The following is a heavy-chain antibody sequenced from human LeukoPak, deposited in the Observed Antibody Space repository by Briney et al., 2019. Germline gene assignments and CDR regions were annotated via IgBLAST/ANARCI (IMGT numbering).Heavy chain of an antibody. CDR1: GFTFSSYS. CDR2: IISSSSYI. V-gene: IGHV3-21*01. Sequence: GGSLRLSCAASGFTFSSYSMNWVRQAPGKGLEWVSSIISSSSYIYYADSVKGRFTISRDNAKNSLYLQMNSLRAEDTAVYYCARHGGYFHWLLFYFDYWGQGTLVTVSS. CDR3: ARHGGYFHWLLFYFDY. J-gene: IGHJ4*02. D-gene: IGHD3-9*01.